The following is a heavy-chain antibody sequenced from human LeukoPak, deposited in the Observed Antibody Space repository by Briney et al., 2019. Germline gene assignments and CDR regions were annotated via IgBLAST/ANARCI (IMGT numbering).Heavy chain of an antibody. CDR1: GYTLNDIS. J-gene: IGHJ5*02. D-gene: IGHD4-11*01. CDR3: AAVSGHYTLLDA. V-gene: IGHV1-24*01. Sequence: ASVKVPCKISGYTLNDISVHWVRQPPGKGLEWMGGVDPDDGQRVYAQRFQGRVTMTEDTSTNTAYMELSRLRSADTAVYYCAAVSGHYTLLDAWGQGALVTVST. CDR2: VDPDDGQR.